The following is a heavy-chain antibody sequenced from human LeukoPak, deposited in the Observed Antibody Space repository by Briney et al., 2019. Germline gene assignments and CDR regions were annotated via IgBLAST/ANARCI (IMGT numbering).Heavy chain of an antibody. J-gene: IGHJ4*02. D-gene: IGHD6-13*01. V-gene: IGHV4-34*01. Sequence: PSETLSLTCAVYGGSFSGYYWSWIRQPPGKGLEWIGEINHSGSTNYNPSLKSRATISVDTSKNQFSLKLSSVTAADTAVYYCARAPRIAAAGIFDYWGQGTLVTVSS. CDR2: INHSGST. CDR1: GGSFSGYY. CDR3: ARAPRIAAAGIFDY.